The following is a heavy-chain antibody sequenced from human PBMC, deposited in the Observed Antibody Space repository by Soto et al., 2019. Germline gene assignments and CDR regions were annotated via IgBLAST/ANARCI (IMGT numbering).Heavy chain of an antibody. CDR2: INHSGST. J-gene: IGHJ3*02. V-gene: IGHV4-34*01. D-gene: IGHD2-15*01. Sequence: SQIISLTRSVEGGSCGGFGCSWIRKPPGKGLEWIGEINHSGSTNYNPSLKSRVTISVDTSKNQFSLKLSSVTAADTAVYYCARADGYCSGGSCYGAFDIRGQGTMVTVSS. CDR3: ARADGYCSGGSCYGAFDI. CDR1: GGSCGGFG.